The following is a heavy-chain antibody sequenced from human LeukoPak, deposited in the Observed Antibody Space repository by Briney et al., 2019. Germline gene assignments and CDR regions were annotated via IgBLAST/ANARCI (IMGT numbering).Heavy chain of an antibody. Sequence: SQTLSLTCAISGDSVSSNSAAWNWIRQSPSRGLEWLGRTYYRSKWYNDYAVSVKSRITINPDTSKNQFSLPLNSVTPEDTAVYYCARFPTAQNIAAAGSFDYWGQGTLVTVSS. CDR3: ARFPTAQNIAAAGSFDY. CDR2: TYYRSKWYN. CDR1: GDSVSSNSAA. J-gene: IGHJ4*02. D-gene: IGHD6-13*01. V-gene: IGHV6-1*01.